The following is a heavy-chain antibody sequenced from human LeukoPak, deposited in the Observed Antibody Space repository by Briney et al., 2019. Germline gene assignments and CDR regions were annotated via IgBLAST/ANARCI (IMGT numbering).Heavy chain of an antibody. CDR2: IIPIFGTA. CDR1: GGTFSSYA. D-gene: IGHD2-2*02. Sequence: SVKVSCKASGGTFSSYAISWVRQAPGQGLEWMGGIIPIFGTANYAQKFQGRVTITADESTSTAYMELSSLRSEDTAVYYCARGYCSSTSCYTRNVYWGQGTLVTVSS. CDR3: ARGYCSSTSCYTRNVY. J-gene: IGHJ4*02. V-gene: IGHV1-69*13.